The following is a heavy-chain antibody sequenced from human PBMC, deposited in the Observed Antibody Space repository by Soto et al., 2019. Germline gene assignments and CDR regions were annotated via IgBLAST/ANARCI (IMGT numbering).Heavy chain of an antibody. Sequence: QVQLVDSGGGLVKPGGSLRLSCVASGFTFNDYYMSWIRQAPRKGLEWASYISSSSGYTNYADSVKGRFTISRANASNSLYLQMNSLRAEDTAVYYCARGGITVTDFWGQGTLVTVAS. CDR1: GFTFNDYY. D-gene: IGHD4-17*01. CDR3: ARGGITVTDF. V-gene: IGHV3-11*05. CDR2: ISSSSGYT. J-gene: IGHJ4*02.